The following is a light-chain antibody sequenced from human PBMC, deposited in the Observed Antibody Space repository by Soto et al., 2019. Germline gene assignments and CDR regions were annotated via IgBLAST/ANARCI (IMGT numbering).Light chain of an antibody. J-gene: IGLJ3*02. CDR3: YSYRGSNAWV. CDR2: EVS. V-gene: IGLV2-14*01. CDR1: SSDVGAYNF. Sequence: QSVLTQPASVSGSPGQSITISCTGTSSDVGAYNFVSWYQHHPGTAPKLMIYEVSNRPSGASNRFSGSKPGNTASLTISGLQTEDEADYYCYSYRGSNAWVFGGGTKVTVL.